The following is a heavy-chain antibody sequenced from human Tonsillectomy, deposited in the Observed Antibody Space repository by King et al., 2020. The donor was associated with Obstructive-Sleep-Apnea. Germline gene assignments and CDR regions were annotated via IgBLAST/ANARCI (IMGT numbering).Heavy chain of an antibody. J-gene: IGHJ5*02. CDR3: ARDIGNDGGHSLWA. V-gene: IGHV3-74*01. CDR2: IESDGSST. Sequence: VQLVESGGGLVQPGGSLRLSCAASGLTLSGYWMHWVRQVPGKGLVGVSGIESDGSSTTYADSVKGRFTISRDNAKNTLYLQMHSLSAEDTAVYYCARDIGNDGGHSLWAWGQGTLVTVSS. CDR1: GLTLSGYW. D-gene: IGHD4-23*01.